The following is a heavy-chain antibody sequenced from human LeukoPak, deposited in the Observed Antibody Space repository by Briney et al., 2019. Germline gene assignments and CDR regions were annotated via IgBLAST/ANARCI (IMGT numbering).Heavy chain of an antibody. V-gene: IGHV4-34*01. Sequence: SETLSLTCAVYGGSFSGYCWSWIRQPPGKGLEWIGEINHSGSTNYNPSLKSRVTISVDTSKNQFSLKLSSVTAADTAVYYCAAPRVGYCSSTSCPNWFDPWGQGTLVTVSS. J-gene: IGHJ5*02. CDR1: GGSFSGYC. CDR2: INHSGST. CDR3: AAPRVGYCSSTSCPNWFDP. D-gene: IGHD2-2*01.